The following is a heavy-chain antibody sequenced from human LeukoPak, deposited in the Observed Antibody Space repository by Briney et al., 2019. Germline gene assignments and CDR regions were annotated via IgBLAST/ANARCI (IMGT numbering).Heavy chain of an antibody. CDR3: ARVEGYGSGSYTFDY. Sequence: GASVKVSCKASGYTFTSYYMHWVRQAPGQGLEWMGIINPSGGSTSYAQKFQGRVTMTRDTSTSTVYMELSRLRSEDTGVYYCARVEGYGSGSYTFDYWSQGTLVTVSS. CDR2: INPSGGST. CDR1: GYTFTSYY. V-gene: IGHV1-46*01. D-gene: IGHD3-10*01. J-gene: IGHJ4*02.